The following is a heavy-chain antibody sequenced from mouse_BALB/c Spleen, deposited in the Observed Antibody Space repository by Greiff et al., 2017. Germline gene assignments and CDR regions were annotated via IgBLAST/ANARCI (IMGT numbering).Heavy chain of an antibody. CDR1: GYTFSSYW. J-gene: IGHJ3*01. CDR3: ARGSMITTWFAY. D-gene: IGHD2-4*01. V-gene: IGHV1-9*01. Sequence: QVQLKESGAELMKPGASVKISCKATGYTFSSYWIEWVKQRPGHGLEWIGEILPGSGSTNYNEKFKGKATFTADTSSNTAYMQLSSLTSEDSAVYYCARGSMITTWFAYWGQGTLVTVSA. CDR2: ILPGSGST.